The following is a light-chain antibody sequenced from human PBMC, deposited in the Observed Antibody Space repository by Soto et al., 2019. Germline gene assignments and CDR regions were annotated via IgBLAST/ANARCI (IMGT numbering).Light chain of an antibody. CDR2: AAS. J-gene: IGKJ2*01. CDR1: RTIGTY. CDR3: QETYSIPPYT. Sequence: DIQMTQSPSFMSASVGDSVTITCRASRTIGTYVNWYQQRPGKAPNLLIYAASTLQSGVSSRFSGRGSGTDFTLTINSLQPEDFASYFCQETYSIPPYTFGQGTKVEIK. V-gene: IGKV1-39*01.